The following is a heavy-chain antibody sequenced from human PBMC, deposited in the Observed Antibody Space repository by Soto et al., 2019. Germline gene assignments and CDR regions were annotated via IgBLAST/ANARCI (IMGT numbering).Heavy chain of an antibody. CDR3: ASARSSSPNRPFDY. Sequence: QVQLQESGPGLVKPSETLSLTCTVSGGSISSYYWSWIRQPPGKGLEWIGYIYSTGSTNYNPALRSRVSMSVDTSRNQSSLNLTSVTAADTAVYYCASARSSSPNRPFDYWGQGTLVTVSS. CDR2: IYSTGST. D-gene: IGHD6-13*01. V-gene: IGHV4-59*01. CDR1: GGSISSYY. J-gene: IGHJ4*02.